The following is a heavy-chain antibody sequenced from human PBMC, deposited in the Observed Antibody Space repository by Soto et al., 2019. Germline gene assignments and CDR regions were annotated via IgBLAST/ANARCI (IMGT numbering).Heavy chain of an antibody. CDR2: IYPGDSDT. V-gene: IGHV5-51*01. Sequence: GESVKISCKGSGYSFTSYWIGWMRQMPGKGLEWMGIIYPGDSDTRYSPSFQGQVTISADKSISTAYLQWSSLKASDTAMYYCARSVERGHFWSGYHAINWFDPWGQGTLVTVSS. J-gene: IGHJ5*02. CDR1: GYSFTSYW. CDR3: ARSVERGHFWSGYHAINWFDP. D-gene: IGHD3-3*02.